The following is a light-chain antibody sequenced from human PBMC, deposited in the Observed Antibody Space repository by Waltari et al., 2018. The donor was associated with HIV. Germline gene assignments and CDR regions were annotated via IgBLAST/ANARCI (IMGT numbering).Light chain of an antibody. J-gene: IGKJ4*01. CDR2: GAF. V-gene: IGKV1-NL1*01. Sequence: DIQMTQSPSSLSASIGDLVTITCRASHDIGNSVSWFQQQPGKVPRLLVHGAFILQRGVPSRFSGSGSGTDYTLTISGLQSDDFATYFCQQDYDVPLTFGGGTRVDI. CDR3: QQDYDVPLT. CDR1: HDIGNS.